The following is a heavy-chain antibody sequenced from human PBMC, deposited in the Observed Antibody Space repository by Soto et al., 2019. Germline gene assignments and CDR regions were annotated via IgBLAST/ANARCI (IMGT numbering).Heavy chain of an antibody. CDR3: AKASRSQSSGYYYDY. J-gene: IGHJ4*02. V-gene: IGHV3-9*01. CDR2: ISWNSGNI. D-gene: IGHD3-22*01. CDR1: GFIFDDYV. Sequence: PGGSLRLSCAASGFIFDDYVMRWVRQAPGKGLEWVSGISWNSGNIDYADSVKGRFTISRDNAKKSLVLQMNSLRAEDTALYYCAKASRSQSSGYYYDYWGQGTLVTVSS.